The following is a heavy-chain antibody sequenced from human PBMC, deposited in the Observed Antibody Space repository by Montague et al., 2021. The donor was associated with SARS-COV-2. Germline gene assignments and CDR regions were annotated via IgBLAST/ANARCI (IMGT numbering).Heavy chain of an antibody. Sequence: SAISGDSVSSNSAAWNWIRQSPSRGLEWLGRTYYRSRWFNDYAVSIRSRITINPDTSKNQFSLQLNSVTPEDTAVYYCARATEWRGDYYYYYMDVWGKGATVTGSS. CDR2: TYYRSRWFN. J-gene: IGHJ6*03. V-gene: IGHV6-1*01. CDR1: GDSVSSNSAA. D-gene: IGHD3-3*01. CDR3: ARATEWRGDYYYYYMDV.